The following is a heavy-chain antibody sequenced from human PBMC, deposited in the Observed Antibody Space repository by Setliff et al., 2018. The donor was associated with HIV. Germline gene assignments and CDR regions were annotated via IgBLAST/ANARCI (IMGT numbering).Heavy chain of an antibody. CDR1: GFTFSTYA. Sequence: PGGSLRLSCAASGFTFSTYAMSWVRQAPGKGLEWVSGITWNSDSRGYADSVKGRFTISRDNAKNSLYLQMNSLRAEDTAVYYCAKHFLLWSNAFHIWGQGTMVTVSS. V-gene: IGHV3-9*01. D-gene: IGHD2-21*01. J-gene: IGHJ3*02. CDR2: ITWNSDSR. CDR3: AKHFLLWSNAFHI.